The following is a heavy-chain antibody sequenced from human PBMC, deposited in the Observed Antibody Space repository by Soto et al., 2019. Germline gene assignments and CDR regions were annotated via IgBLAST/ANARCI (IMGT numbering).Heavy chain of an antibody. CDR3: ARGDGYIFDY. D-gene: IGHD5-12*01. CDR2: MNPNTGDT. CDR1: GYTFISYD. J-gene: IGHJ4*02. V-gene: IGHV1-8*01. Sequence: QVQLVQSGAEVKKPGASVKVSCKASGYTFISYDINWVRQATGQGLEWMGMMNPNTGDTGYAQKLQGRVTMTRNTSINTANLELSSLRSDDTAVYFCARGDGYIFDYWGQGTLVTVSS.